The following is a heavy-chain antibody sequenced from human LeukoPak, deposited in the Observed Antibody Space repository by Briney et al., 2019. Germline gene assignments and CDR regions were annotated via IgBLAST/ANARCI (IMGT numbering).Heavy chain of an antibody. V-gene: IGHV3-9*01. CDR2: ISWNTGTI. CDR3: AKDLGAGDYYGMEV. Sequence: PARSLTLSCPASGFTLDDYAMHWVRQLAGKGLEWVSGISWNTGTIGYADSVKGRFNISRDNAKNYLYLQMNSLRAEDTALYYCAKDLGAGDYYGMEVWGQG. CDR1: GFTLDDYA. J-gene: IGHJ6*02.